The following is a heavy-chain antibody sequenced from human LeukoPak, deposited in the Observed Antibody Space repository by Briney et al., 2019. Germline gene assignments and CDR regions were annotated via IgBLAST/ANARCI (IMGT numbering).Heavy chain of an antibody. CDR1: GFTFSSYS. CDR3: AKQFWRTQRYNWFDP. Sequence: PGGSLRLSCAASGFTFSSYSMNWVRQAPGKGLEWVSSISSSSSYIYYADSVKGRFTISRDNAKNSLYLQMNSLRAEDTAVYYCAKQFWRTQRYNWFDPWGQGTLVTVSS. J-gene: IGHJ5*02. D-gene: IGHD3-3*01. CDR2: ISSSSSYI. V-gene: IGHV3-21*04.